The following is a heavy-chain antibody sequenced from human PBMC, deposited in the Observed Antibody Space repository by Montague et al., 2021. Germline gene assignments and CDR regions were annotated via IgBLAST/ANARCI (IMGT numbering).Heavy chain of an antibody. Sequence: SETLSLTCTVSSGSIFHAHWSWVRQPPGKGLEWLWSMFYGGATSNNPSLKSRVTMSIDTSTNQFSLKLSFVTAADTAVYYCAKQDYFVSGTSYKGFDPWGQGIPVTVSS. D-gene: IGHD3-10*01. CDR2: MFYGGAT. CDR1: SGSIFHAH. J-gene: IGHJ5*02. CDR3: AKQDYFVSGTSYKGFDP. V-gene: IGHV4-59*08.